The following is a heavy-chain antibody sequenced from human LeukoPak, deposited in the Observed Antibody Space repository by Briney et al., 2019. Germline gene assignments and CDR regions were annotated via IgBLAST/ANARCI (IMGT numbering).Heavy chain of an antibody. CDR2: ISSSSSYI. Sequence: EPGGSLRLSCAASGSTFSSYSMNWVRQAPGKGLEWVSSISSSSSYIYYADSVKGRFTISRDNAKNSLYLQMNSLRAEDTAVYYCARGPYQLLPFDYWGQGTLVTVSS. V-gene: IGHV3-21*01. CDR1: GSTFSSYS. CDR3: ARGPYQLLPFDY. D-gene: IGHD2-2*01. J-gene: IGHJ4*02.